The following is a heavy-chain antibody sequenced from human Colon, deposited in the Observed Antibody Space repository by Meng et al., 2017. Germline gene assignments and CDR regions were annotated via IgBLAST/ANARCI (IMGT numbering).Heavy chain of an antibody. CDR1: GDSVSSNRAL. CDR3: TTWYGEY. Sequence: QVPLQHSGPGFVKPPQTLSPTCAISGDSVSSNRALWHWVRQSPSRGLEWLGQTYYRSEWQNHYGVSVKSRITINADTSRNHFSLHLNSVTPEDTAVYYCTTWYGEYWGQGTLVTVSS. J-gene: IGHJ4*02. V-gene: IGHV6-1*01. D-gene: IGHD3-10*01. CDR2: TYYRSEWQN.